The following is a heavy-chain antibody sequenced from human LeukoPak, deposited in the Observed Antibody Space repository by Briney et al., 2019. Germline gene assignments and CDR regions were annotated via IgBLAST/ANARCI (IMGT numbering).Heavy chain of an antibody. Sequence: GRSLRLSCAASGFTFSSYAMHWVRQAPGKGLEWVAVISYDGSNKYYADSVKGRFTISRDNSKNTLYLQMNSLRAEDTAVYYCAKDGQITIFGVADRDYWGQGTLVTVSS. V-gene: IGHV3-30-3*01. D-gene: IGHD3-3*01. CDR3: AKDGQITIFGVADRDY. CDR2: ISYDGSNK. CDR1: GFTFSSYA. J-gene: IGHJ4*02.